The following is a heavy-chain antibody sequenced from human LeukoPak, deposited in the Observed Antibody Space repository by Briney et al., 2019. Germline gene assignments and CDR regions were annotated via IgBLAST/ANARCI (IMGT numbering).Heavy chain of an antibody. Sequence: GGSLRLSCAASGFTFSSYWMNWVRQAPGKGLVWVSRIASDGSSTTYADSVKGRFSISRDNAKNALYLQMNSLGVEDTAVYYCARGRPHGNDYWGQGTLVTVSS. CDR1: GFTFSSYW. CDR3: ARGRPHGNDY. V-gene: IGHV3-74*01. CDR2: IASDGSST. J-gene: IGHJ4*02. D-gene: IGHD4-23*01.